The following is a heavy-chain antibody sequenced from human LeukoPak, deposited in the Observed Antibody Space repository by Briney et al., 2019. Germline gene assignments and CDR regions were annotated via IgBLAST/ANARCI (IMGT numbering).Heavy chain of an antibody. V-gene: IGHV4-59*01. CDR3: ARFGDSGDSSSWYGFDY. CDR1: GGSISSYY. D-gene: IGHD6-13*01. Sequence: SETLSLTCTVSGGSISSYYWSWIRQPPGKGLEWIGYIYYNGSTNYNPSLKSRVTISVDTSKNQFSLKLSSVTAADTAVYYCARFGDSGDSSSWYGFDYWGQGTLVTVSS. J-gene: IGHJ4*02. CDR2: IYYNGST.